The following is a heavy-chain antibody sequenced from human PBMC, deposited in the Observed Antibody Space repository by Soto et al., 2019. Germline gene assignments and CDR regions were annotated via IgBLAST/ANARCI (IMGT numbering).Heavy chain of an antibody. D-gene: IGHD3-10*01. Sequence: SQTLSLTCAISGDSVSSNSAAWNWIRQSPSRGLEWLGRTYYRSKWYNDYAVSVKSRITINPDTSKNQFSLQLNSVTPEDTAVYYCARARGSYYGSGSFYYYGMDVWGQWTTVTVSS. J-gene: IGHJ6*01. V-gene: IGHV6-1*01. CDR1: GDSVSSNSAA. CDR3: ARARGSYYGSGSFYYYGMDV. CDR2: TYYRSKWYN.